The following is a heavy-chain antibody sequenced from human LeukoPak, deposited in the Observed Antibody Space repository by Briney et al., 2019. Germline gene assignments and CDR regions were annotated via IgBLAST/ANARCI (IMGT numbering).Heavy chain of an antibody. V-gene: IGHV3-48*01. J-gene: IGHJ2*01. Sequence: PGGSLRLSCAASGFTFSDYSMSWVRQAPGKGLEWVSYITRSSSPIYYADSVRGRFTVSRDNAKNSLYLQMNSLRAEDTAVYYCARVSRLHWYFDLWGRGTLVTVSS. CDR2: ITRSSSPI. D-gene: IGHD3-16*02. CDR1: GFTFSDYS. CDR3: ARVSRLHWYFDL.